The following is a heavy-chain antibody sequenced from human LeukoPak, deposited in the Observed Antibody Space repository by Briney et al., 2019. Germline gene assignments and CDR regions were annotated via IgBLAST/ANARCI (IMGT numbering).Heavy chain of an antibody. CDR2: ISGSGGST. V-gene: IGHV3-23*01. CDR3: ARVSDYGDNYYFDY. CDR1: GFTFSSYA. Sequence: GGSLRLSCAASGFTFSSYAMSWVRQAPGKGLEWVSAISGSGGSTYYADPVKGRFTISRDNSKNTLYLQMNSLRAEDTAVYYCARVSDYGDNYYFDYWGQGTLVTVSS. J-gene: IGHJ4*02. D-gene: IGHD4-17*01.